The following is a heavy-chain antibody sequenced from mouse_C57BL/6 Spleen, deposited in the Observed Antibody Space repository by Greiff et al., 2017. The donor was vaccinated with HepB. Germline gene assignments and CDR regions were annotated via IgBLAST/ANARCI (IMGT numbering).Heavy chain of an antibody. CDR2: INPSSGYT. CDR3: ASSDGYKFAY. J-gene: IGHJ3*01. D-gene: IGHD2-3*01. V-gene: IGHV1-4*01. Sequence: VKLMESGAELARPGASVKMSCKASGYTFTSYTMHWVKQRPGQGLEWIGYINPSSGYTKYNQKFKDKATLTADKSSSTAYMQLSSLTSEDSAVYYCASSDGYKFAYWGQGTLVTVSA. CDR1: GYTFTSYT.